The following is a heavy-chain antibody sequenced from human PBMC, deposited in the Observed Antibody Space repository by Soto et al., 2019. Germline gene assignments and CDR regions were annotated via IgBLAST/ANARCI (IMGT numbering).Heavy chain of an antibody. CDR1: GFTFSSYA. D-gene: IGHD3-9*01. V-gene: IGHV3-23*01. CDR3: AKSQDYDILTGSDY. CDR2: ISGRSGGT. J-gene: IGHJ4*02. Sequence: EVQLLESGGGLVQPGGSLRLSCAASGFTFSSYAMSWVRQAPGKGLEWVSTISGRSGGTYYADSVKGRFTISRDNSKNTLYLQMNSLRADDTAIYYCAKSQDYDILTGSDYWGQGTQVTVSS.